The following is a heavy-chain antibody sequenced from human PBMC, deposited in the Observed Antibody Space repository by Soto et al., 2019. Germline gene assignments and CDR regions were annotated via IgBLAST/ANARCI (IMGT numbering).Heavy chain of an antibody. CDR3: AREVEMATISTFDI. J-gene: IGHJ3*02. Sequence: EVQLVESGGGLVKPGGSLRLSCAASGFTFSSYSMNWVRQAPGKGLEWVSSISSSSSYIYYADSVKGRFTISRDNAKNSLYLQMNSLRAEDTAVYYCAREVEMATISTFDIWGQGTMVTVSS. CDR1: GFTFSSYS. CDR2: ISSSSSYI. V-gene: IGHV3-21*01. D-gene: IGHD5-12*01.